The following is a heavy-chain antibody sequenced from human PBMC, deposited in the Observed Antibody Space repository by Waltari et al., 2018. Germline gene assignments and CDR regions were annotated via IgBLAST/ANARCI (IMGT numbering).Heavy chain of an antibody. D-gene: IGHD3-22*01. CDR3: AKSTRYYYDSSGYKDY. J-gene: IGHJ4*02. V-gene: IGHV3-23*04. CDR2: ISGSGGST. Sequence: EVQPVESGGGLVQPGGSLRLSCAASGFTFSSYAMSWVRQAPGKGLEWVSAISGSGGSTYYADSVKGRFTISRDKSKNTLYLQMNSLRAEDTAVYYCAKSTRYYYDSSGYKDYWGQGTLVTVSS. CDR1: GFTFSSYA.